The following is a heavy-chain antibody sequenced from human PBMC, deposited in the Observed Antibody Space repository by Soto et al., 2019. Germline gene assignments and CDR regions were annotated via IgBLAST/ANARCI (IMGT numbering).Heavy chain of an antibody. Sequence: PGGSLRLSCAASGFTFSSYWMSWVRQAPGKGLEWVANIKQDGSEKYYVDSVKGRFTISRDNAKNSLYLQMNSLRAEDTAVYYCARDLTGDGYYYYYYGMDVWGQGTTVTVSS. D-gene: IGHD4-17*01. CDR3: ARDLTGDGYYYYYYGMDV. V-gene: IGHV3-7*05. CDR2: IKQDGSEK. CDR1: GFTFSSYW. J-gene: IGHJ6*02.